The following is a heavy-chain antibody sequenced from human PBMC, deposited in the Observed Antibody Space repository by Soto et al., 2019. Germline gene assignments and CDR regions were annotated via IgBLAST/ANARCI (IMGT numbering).Heavy chain of an antibody. CDR1: GFPFSAEA. V-gene: IGHV3-30-3*01. J-gene: IGHJ4*02. D-gene: IGHD6-13*01. Sequence: QVQLVESGVGVVQPGNSLRLSCAGSGFPFSAEAMHWVRQAPGKGLEWVAAISYDGNNKNHADSVKGRFTVSRDNSKNTLYLQIYSLRPEDTAVYYCARDYSSGWCLDYWGQGSLVTVSS. CDR3: ARDYSSGWCLDY. CDR2: ISYDGNNK.